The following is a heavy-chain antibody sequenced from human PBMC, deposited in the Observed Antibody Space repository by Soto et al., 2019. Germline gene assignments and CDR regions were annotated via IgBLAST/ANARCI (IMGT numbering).Heavy chain of an antibody. CDR2: IYHSGST. Sequence: PSETLSLTCAVSGGSISSSNWWSWVRQPPGKGLEWIGEIYHSGSTNYNPSLKSRVTISVDKSKNQFSLKLSSVTAADTAVYYCARVVLVPAANYYYYYGMDVWGQGTTVTVSS. D-gene: IGHD2-2*01. V-gene: IGHV4-4*02. CDR3: ARVVLVPAANYYYYYGMDV. CDR1: GGSISSSNW. J-gene: IGHJ6*02.